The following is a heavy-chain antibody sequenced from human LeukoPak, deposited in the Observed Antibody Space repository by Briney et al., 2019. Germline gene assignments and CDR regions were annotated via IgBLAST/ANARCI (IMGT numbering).Heavy chain of an antibody. V-gene: IGHV3-30*18. CDR3: AKDRIAAAGTGYDY. Sequence: PGGSLRLSCAASGFTFSSYGMHWVRQAPGKGLEWVAVISYDGSNKYYADSVKGRFTISRDNSKNTLYLQMNSLRAEDTAVYYCAKDRIAAAGTGYDYWGQGTLVTASS. CDR2: ISYDGSNK. D-gene: IGHD6-13*01. CDR1: GFTFSSYG. J-gene: IGHJ4*02.